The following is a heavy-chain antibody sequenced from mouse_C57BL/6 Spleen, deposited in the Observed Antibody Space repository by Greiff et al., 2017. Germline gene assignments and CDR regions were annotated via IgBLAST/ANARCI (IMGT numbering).Heavy chain of an antibody. Sequence: QVQLQQPGAELVKPGASVKLSCKASGYTFTSYWMQWVKQRPGQGLEWIGEIDPSDSYTNYNQKFKGKATLTVDTSSSTAYMQLSSLTSEDSAVYYCARGYYGSSPLYFDYWGQGTTLTVSS. CDR3: ARGYYGSSPLYFDY. CDR1: GYTFTSYW. J-gene: IGHJ2*01. D-gene: IGHD1-1*01. V-gene: IGHV1-50*01. CDR2: IDPSDSYT.